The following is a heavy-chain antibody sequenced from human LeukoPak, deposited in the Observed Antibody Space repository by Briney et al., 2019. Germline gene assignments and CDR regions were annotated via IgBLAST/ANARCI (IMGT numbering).Heavy chain of an antibody. CDR3: AKSVDSSGHDAFDI. CDR2: ISSSGSTI. Sequence: GGSLSLSCAASGVTFSSYELNWVRQAPGKGLEWVSDISSSGSTIYYADPVKGRFTISRDHAKNSLYLQTNSLRAEDTAVYYCAKSVDSSGHDAFDIWGQGTMVTVSS. V-gene: IGHV3-48*03. D-gene: IGHD6-25*01. CDR1: GVTFSSYE. J-gene: IGHJ3*02.